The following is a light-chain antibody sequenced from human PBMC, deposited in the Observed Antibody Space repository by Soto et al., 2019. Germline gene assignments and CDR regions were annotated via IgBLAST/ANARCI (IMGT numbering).Light chain of an antibody. CDR3: QQYSTLPHT. Sequence: ENVLTQSPGTLSLSPGERATLSCRASQSVTNSFFAWYQQRPGQAPRLLIYGISNRATGIPDRFSGSGSGTDFTLTISSLEPEDFALYYCQQYSTLPHTFGQGTKLEV. CDR2: GIS. CDR1: QSVTNSF. J-gene: IGKJ2*01. V-gene: IGKV3-20*01.